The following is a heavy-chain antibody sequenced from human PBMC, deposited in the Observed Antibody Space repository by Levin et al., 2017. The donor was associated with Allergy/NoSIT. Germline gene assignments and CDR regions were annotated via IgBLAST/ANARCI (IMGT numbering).Heavy chain of an antibody. D-gene: IGHD6-19*01. J-gene: IGHJ5*01. CDR1: GGPVNSGSYY. Sequence: PSETLSLTCTVSGGPVNSGSYYWSWIRQPPGKGLEWIGSVYYSGTTNYNPSLKRRASITVDTSKNQFSLTLSSLTAAYTAVYYCTRDRGSSGWFESWGQGTLVTVSS. CDR3: TRDRGSSGWFES. CDR2: VYYSGTT. V-gene: IGHV4-61*01.